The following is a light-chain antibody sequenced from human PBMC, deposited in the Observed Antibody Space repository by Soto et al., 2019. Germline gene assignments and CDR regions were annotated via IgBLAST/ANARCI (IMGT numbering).Light chain of an antibody. CDR3: HHYSNYPWT. CDR2: AAS. J-gene: IGKJ1*01. Sequence: AVLLTQSPSSFSASTGDRATITCRSSQDIHNYLAWYQQVPGKAPNLLVYAASILQTGVPSRFSGSGSGTDFTLTIYGLESEDFATYFCHHYSNYPWTFGQGTPVEN. CDR1: QDIHNY. V-gene: IGKV1-8*01.